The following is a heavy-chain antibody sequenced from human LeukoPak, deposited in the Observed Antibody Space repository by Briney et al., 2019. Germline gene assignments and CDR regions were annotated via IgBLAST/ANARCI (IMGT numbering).Heavy chain of an antibody. CDR3: ARWTSDGDYYDSSPSGGYFDY. V-gene: IGHV1-69*13. CDR1: GGTFSSYA. CDR2: IIPIFGTA. D-gene: IGHD3-22*01. Sequence: SVKVSCKASGGTFSSYAISWVRQAPGQGLEWMGGIIPIFGTANYAQKFQGRVTITADESTSTAYMELSSLRSEDTAVYYCARWTSDGDYYDSSPSGGYFDYWGQGTLVTVSS. J-gene: IGHJ4*02.